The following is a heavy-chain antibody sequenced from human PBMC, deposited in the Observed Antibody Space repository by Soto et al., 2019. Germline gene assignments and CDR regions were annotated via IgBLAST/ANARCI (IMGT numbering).Heavy chain of an antibody. CDR1: GYTFTSYD. V-gene: IGHV1-8*01. Sequence: QVQLVQSGAEVKKPGASVKVSCKASGYTFTSYDINWVRQATGQGLEWMGWMNPNSGNTGYAQKFQGRISMTRSTSVSTAYMELSSLRSDHAAMYYLASGCSGGSCYSDYAFDIWGRGTMVTVSS. CDR2: MNPNSGNT. D-gene: IGHD2-15*01. J-gene: IGHJ3*02. CDR3: ASGCSGGSCYSDYAFDI.